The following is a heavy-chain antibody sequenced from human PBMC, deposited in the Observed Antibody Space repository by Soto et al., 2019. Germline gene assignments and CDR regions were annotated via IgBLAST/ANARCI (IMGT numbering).Heavy chain of an antibody. D-gene: IGHD3-10*01. Sequence: QVHLQESGPGLVKPSQTLSLPCTVSGGSISSGDYCWSWIRQPPGQGLEWIGYIYYSGSTYYNPSLKSRVTISVDTSKNQFSLKLSSVTAADTAVYYCARFDYYGSGVCDYCGQGTLVTVSS. J-gene: IGHJ4*02. V-gene: IGHV4-30-4*01. CDR1: GGSISSGDYC. CDR3: ARFDYYGSGVCDY. CDR2: IYYSGST.